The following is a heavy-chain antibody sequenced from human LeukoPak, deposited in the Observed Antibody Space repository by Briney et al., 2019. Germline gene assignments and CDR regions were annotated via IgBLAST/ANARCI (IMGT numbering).Heavy chain of an antibody. CDR3: ARKFLYNWNYYYYYMDV. D-gene: IGHD1-20*01. J-gene: IGHJ6*03. CDR1: GYTFTSYA. CDR2: INTNTGNP. V-gene: IGHV7-4-1*02. Sequence: ASVKVSCKASGYTFTSYAMNWVRQAPGQGLEWMGWINTNTGNPTYAQGFTGRFVFSLDTSVSTAYLQISSLKAEDTAVYYCARKFLYNWNYYYYYMDVWGKGTTVSVSS.